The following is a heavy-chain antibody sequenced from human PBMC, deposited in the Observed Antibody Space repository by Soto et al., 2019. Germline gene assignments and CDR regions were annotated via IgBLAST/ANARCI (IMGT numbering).Heavy chain of an antibody. V-gene: IGHV3-15*01. CDR1: GFTFSNAR. J-gene: IGHJ4*02. CDR3: STGGYFLDY. D-gene: IGHD3-16*01. Sequence: EEQLVESGGGLVKPGGSLRLSCAASGFTFSNARMNWVRQAPGKGLEWVGRIKSKTDGETTDYAAPVKGRFTISRDDSKNTVYLQMNNLKTEDTAVYYCSTGGYFLDYWGQGTLVTVSS. CDR2: IKSKTDGETT.